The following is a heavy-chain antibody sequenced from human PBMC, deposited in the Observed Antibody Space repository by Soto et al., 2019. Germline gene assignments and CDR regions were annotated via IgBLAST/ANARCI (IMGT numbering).Heavy chain of an antibody. CDR3: SSGMAAGTY. V-gene: IGHV3-15*07. Sequence: EVQLVESGGGLVTPGGSLRLSCAVTGLTFTDAWMNWMRQAPGTGPEWVGRIKSKAAGGTADYAAAVKDRFTMSRDDSKNMLYLQMNSLKSADTAVYYCSSGMAAGTYWGQGTLVTVSS. CDR2: IKSKAAGGTA. CDR1: GLTFTDAW. J-gene: IGHJ4*02. D-gene: IGHD6-13*01.